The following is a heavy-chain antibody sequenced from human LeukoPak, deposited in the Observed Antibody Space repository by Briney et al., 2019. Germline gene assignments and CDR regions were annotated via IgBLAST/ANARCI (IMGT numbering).Heavy chain of an antibody. D-gene: IGHD5-18*01. CDR3: TRGWIQLWNDAFDI. CDR1: GFTFSSYA. Sequence: PGESLRLSCAASGFTFSSYAMSWVRQAPGQGREWVSVISGSGGTTYYADSVKGRFTISRDNSKDTLHLQMNSLRADDAAVYYCTRGWIQLWNDAFDIWGQGTMVTVYS. V-gene: IGHV3-23*01. J-gene: IGHJ3*02. CDR2: ISGSGGTT.